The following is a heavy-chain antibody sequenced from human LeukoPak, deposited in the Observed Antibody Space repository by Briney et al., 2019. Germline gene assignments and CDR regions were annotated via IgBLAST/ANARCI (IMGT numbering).Heavy chain of an antibody. CDR3: ARPMAGSGAYYYYDMDV. Sequence: GESLKISCKGSGYSFTSYWISWVRQMPGKGLEWMGSIDPSDSYTNYSPSFQGHVTISADKSISTAYLQWSSLKASDTATYYCARPMAGSGAYYYYDMDVWGQGTTVTVSS. D-gene: IGHD2-8*01. J-gene: IGHJ6*02. CDR1: GYSFTSYW. V-gene: IGHV5-10-1*01. CDR2: IDPSDSYT.